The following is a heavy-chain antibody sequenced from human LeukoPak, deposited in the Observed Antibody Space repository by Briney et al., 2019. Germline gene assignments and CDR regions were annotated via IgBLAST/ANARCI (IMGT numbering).Heavy chain of an antibody. Sequence: PSETLSLTCAVYGGSFSGYYWSWIRQPPGKGLEWIGEINHSGSTNYNPSLKSRVTISADTPKNQFSLKLSSVTAADTAVYYCARMRAAAGPRTNYYYYMDVWGKGTTVTVSS. CDR1: GGSFSGYY. CDR2: INHSGST. D-gene: IGHD6-13*01. CDR3: ARMRAAAGPRTNYYYYMDV. J-gene: IGHJ6*03. V-gene: IGHV4-34*01.